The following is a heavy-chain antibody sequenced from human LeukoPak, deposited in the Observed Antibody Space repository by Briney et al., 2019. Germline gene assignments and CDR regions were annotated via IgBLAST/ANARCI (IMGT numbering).Heavy chain of an antibody. Sequence: ASVKVSCKASGYTFTSYYMHWVRQAPGQGLEWMGIINPSGGSTSYAQKFQGRVTMTRDMSTSTVHMELSRLRSDDTAVYYCARGLYDFWSGYPYFDYWGQGTLVTVSS. CDR3: ARGLYDFWSGYPYFDY. V-gene: IGHV1-46*01. CDR1: GYTFTSYY. CDR2: INPSGGST. D-gene: IGHD3-3*01. J-gene: IGHJ4*02.